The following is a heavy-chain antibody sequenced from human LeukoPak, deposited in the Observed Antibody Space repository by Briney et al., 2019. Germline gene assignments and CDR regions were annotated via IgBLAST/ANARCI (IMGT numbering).Heavy chain of an antibody. CDR1: GYTFTSYY. D-gene: IGHD4-23*01. V-gene: IGHV1-46*01. CDR2: INPSSSST. J-gene: IGHJ4*02. Sequence: GASVKVSCKASGYTFTSYYIHWVRQAPGQGLEWMGIINPSSSSTSYAQKFQGRVTITADKSMRTAYMELSSLRSEDTGVYYCARGWLAETTVVTPYNYWGQGTLVTVSS. CDR3: ARGWLAETTVVTPYNY.